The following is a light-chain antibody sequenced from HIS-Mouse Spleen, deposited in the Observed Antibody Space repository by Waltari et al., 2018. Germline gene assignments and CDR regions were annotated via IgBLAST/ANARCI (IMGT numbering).Light chain of an antibody. V-gene: IGLV7-46*01. CDR3: LLSYSGAVV. CDR1: TGPLTSGQN. Sequence: QAVVTQEPSLTGSPGGTGTLTCGSSTGPLTSGQNHSWFQPKPGQAPRTLIYHPSNKHPWTPARFSGSLLGGKAALTLSGAQPEDEAEYYCLLSYSGAVVFGGGTKLTVL. CDR2: HPS. J-gene: IGLJ2*01.